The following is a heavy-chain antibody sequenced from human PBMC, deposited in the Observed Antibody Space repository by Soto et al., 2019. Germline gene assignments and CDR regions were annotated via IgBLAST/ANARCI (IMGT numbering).Heavy chain of an antibody. V-gene: IGHV1-18*01. CDR2: ISAYNGNT. CDR3: ARDLYYYDSSGYYPGAFDI. Sequence: PPASVKVSCKASGYTFTSYGISWVRQAPGQGLEWMGWISAYNGNTNYAQKLQGRVTMTTDTSTSTAYMELRSLRSDDTAVYYCARDLYYYDSSGYYPGAFDIWGQGAMVTVSS. D-gene: IGHD3-22*01. J-gene: IGHJ3*02. CDR1: GYTFTSYG.